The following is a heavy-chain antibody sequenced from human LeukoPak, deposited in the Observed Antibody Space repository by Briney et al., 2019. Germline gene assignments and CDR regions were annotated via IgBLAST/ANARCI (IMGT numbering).Heavy chain of an antibody. CDR2: INPNTGDT. D-gene: IGHD6-13*01. Sequence: GASVKVSCKASGYAFTGFYIQWMRQGPGQGLEWMGWINPNTGDTNSAPKFQGRITLTSDTSIRTAYMEISRLTSDDTAVYFCARSVPYSSPSSNWGQGTLVTVSS. CDR1: GYAFTGFY. CDR3: ARSVPYSSPSSN. V-gene: IGHV1-2*02. J-gene: IGHJ4*02.